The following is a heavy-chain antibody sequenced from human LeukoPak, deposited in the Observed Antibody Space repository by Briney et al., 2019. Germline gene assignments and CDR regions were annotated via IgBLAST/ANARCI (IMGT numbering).Heavy chain of an antibody. CDR1: GFTFSSYA. V-gene: IGHV3-23*01. CDR2: ISGGGGST. CDR3: ATSEMATDPPDY. J-gene: IGHJ4*02. Sequence: GGSLRLSCAASGFTFSSYAMSWVRQAPGKGLEWVSAISGGGGSTYYADSVKGRFTISRDNSKNTLYLQMNSLRAEDTAVYYCATSEMATDPPDYWGQGTLVTVSS. D-gene: IGHD5-24*01.